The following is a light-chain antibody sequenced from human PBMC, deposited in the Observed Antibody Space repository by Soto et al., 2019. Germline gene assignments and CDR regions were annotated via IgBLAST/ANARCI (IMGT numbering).Light chain of an antibody. J-gene: IGKJ5*01. CDR1: QSVSSS. V-gene: IGKV3-15*01. CDR3: QQYNNWPTIT. CDR2: GAS. Sequence: EIVMTQSPVTLSVSPGERATLSCRASQSVSSSLAWYQQKPGQAPRLLIYGASTRATGIPARFSGSGSGTEFTLTISSLQSEDFAVYYCQQYNNWPTITFGQGTRLEIK.